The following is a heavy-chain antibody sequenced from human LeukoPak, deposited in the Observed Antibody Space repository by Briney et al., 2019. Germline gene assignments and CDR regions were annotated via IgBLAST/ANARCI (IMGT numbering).Heavy chain of an antibody. Sequence: GGSLRLSCWASGSVFIDYAMDGARQAPGKGLEDRYGISGNGVANYYGESVQGGLTFSRDNSNTTLYLQINSLRREDTAFYYCIKDRGSSGWDFDSWGQGTLLTVSS. J-gene: IGHJ4*02. CDR3: IKDRGSSGWDFDS. CDR2: ISGNGVAN. D-gene: IGHD6-19*01. V-gene: IGHV3-64D*06. CDR1: GSVFIDYA.